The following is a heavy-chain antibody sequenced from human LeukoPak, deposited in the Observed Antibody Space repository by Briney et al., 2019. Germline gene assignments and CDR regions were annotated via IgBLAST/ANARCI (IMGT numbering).Heavy chain of an antibody. D-gene: IGHD3-16*01. V-gene: IGHV3-33*03. CDR3: AKDVGGGDPTFDAFDI. CDR2: IWYDGSNK. CDR1: GFTFSSYG. J-gene: IGHJ3*02. Sequence: QPGRSLRLSCAASGFTFSSYGMHWVRQAPGKGLEWVAVIWYDGSNKYYADSVKGRFTISRDNAKNSLYLQMNSLRAEDTALYYCAKDVGGGDPTFDAFDIWGQGTMVTVSS.